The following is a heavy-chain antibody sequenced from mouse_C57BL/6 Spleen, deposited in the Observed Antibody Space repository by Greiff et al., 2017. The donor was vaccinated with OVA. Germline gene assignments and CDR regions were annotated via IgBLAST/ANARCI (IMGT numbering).Heavy chain of an antibody. CDR1: GYAFSSSW. CDR3: ARGEGDYDAYFDY. CDR2: IYPGDGDT. Sequence: VQLQESGPELVKPGASVKISCKASGYAFSSSWMNWVKQRPGKGLEWIGRIYPGDGDTNYNGKFKGKATLTADKSSSTAYMQLSSLTSEDSAVYFCARGEGDYDAYFDYWGQGTTLTVSS. V-gene: IGHV1-82*01. J-gene: IGHJ2*01. D-gene: IGHD2-4*01.